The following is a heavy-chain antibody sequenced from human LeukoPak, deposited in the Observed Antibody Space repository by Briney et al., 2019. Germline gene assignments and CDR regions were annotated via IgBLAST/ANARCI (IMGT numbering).Heavy chain of an antibody. V-gene: IGHV4-34*01. J-gene: IGHJ4*02. CDR3: ARGVRYYYGSGSSGIFDY. CDR1: GGSFSGYY. CDR2: INHSGST. Sequence: PSETLSLTCAVYGGSFSGYYWSWIRQPPGKGLEWIGEINHSGSTNYNPSLKSRVTISVDTSKNQFSLKLSSVTAADTAVYYCARGVRYYYGSGSSGIFDYWGQGTLVTVSS. D-gene: IGHD3-10*01.